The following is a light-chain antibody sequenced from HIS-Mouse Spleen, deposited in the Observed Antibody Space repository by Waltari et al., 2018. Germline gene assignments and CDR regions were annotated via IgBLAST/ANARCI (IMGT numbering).Light chain of an antibody. CDR3: QQYDNLPPYT. J-gene: IGKJ2*01. V-gene: IGKV1-33*01. Sequence: DIQMTQSPSSLSASVGDRVTITCQASQDISNYLNWYQQKPGKAPKLLIYDASNLETGVPSKFSGSGSGTDFTFTISSLQPEDIATYYCQQYDNLPPYTFGQGTKLGIK. CDR2: DAS. CDR1: QDISNY.